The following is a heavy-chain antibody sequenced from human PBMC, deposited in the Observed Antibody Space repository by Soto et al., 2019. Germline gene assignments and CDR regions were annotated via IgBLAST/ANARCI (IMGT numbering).Heavy chain of an antibody. CDR1: GGTFSSYA. CDR3: ARDCRDIVVVPAAISNYYYGMDV. CDR2: IIPIFGTA. D-gene: IGHD2-2*02. J-gene: IGHJ6*02. Sequence: QVQLVQSGAEVKKPGSSVKVSCKASGGTFSSYAISWVRQAPGQGLEWMGGIIPIFGTANYAQKFQGRVTITADKSTSTAYMELSSLRSEDTAVYYCARDCRDIVVVPAAISNYYYGMDVWGQGTTVTVSS. V-gene: IGHV1-69*06.